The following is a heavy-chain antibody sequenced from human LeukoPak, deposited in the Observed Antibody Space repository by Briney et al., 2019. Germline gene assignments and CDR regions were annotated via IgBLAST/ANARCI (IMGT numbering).Heavy chain of an antibody. D-gene: IGHD6-13*01. Sequence: PSETLSLTCAVYGGSFSGYYWSWIRQPPGKGLEWIGYIYYSGSTDYNPSLKNRVTISLDTSKNQFSLNLISVTAADTAVYFCARAAAGSFLPFDRWGQGALVTVSS. CDR3: ARAAAGSFLPFDR. CDR1: GGSFSGYY. CDR2: IYYSGST. J-gene: IGHJ5*02. V-gene: IGHV4-34*11.